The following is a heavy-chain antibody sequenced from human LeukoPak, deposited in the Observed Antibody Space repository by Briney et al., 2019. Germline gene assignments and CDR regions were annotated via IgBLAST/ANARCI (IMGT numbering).Heavy chain of an antibody. CDR2: LFYSGST. CDR1: GGSISSYY. CDR3: ATVAVIRGVAYFDY. V-gene: IGHV4-59*01. D-gene: IGHD3-10*01. J-gene: IGHJ4*02. Sequence: PSETLSLTCTVSGGSISSYYWSWIRQPPGKGLEWIAYLFYSGSTDYNPSLESRVTISVDTSKNQFSLKLRSVTAADTAVYYCATVAVIRGVAYFDYWGQGTLVTVSS.